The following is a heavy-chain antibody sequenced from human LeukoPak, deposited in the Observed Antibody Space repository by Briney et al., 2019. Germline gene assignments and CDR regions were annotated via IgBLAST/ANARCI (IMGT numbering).Heavy chain of an antibody. CDR2: MHYSGIT. D-gene: IGHD2-15*01. Sequence: PSETLSLTCIVSGGSISSGSHYWGWIRQPPGKGLEWTGSMHYSGITYYNPSLTSRVTISVDTSKNQFSLKLSSVTAADTAVYYCAREYCSGGSCYSSWVDPWGQGTLVTVSS. CDR3: AREYCSGGSCYSSWVDP. V-gene: IGHV4-39*07. J-gene: IGHJ5*02. CDR1: GGSISSGSHY.